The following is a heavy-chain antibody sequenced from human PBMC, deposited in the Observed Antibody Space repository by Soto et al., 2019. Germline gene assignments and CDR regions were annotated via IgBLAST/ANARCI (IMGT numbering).Heavy chain of an antibody. J-gene: IGHJ6*03. CDR3: ARGLALDCSSTSCYEYYYYHYMDV. CDR2: ISAYNGNT. CDR1: GYTFTSYG. D-gene: IGHD2-2*01. Sequence: ASVKVSCKASGYTFTSYGISWVRQAPGQGLEWMGWISAYNGNTNYAQKLQGRVTMTTDTSTSTAYMELRSLRSEDTAVYYCARGLALDCSSTSCYEYYYYHYMDVWGKGTTVTVSS. V-gene: IGHV1-18*01.